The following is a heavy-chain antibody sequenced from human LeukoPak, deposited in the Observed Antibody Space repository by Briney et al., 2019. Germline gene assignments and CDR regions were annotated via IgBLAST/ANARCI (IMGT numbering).Heavy chain of an antibody. CDR2: IIPILGIA. CDR1: GGTFSSYA. J-gene: IGHJ4*02. D-gene: IGHD7-27*01. V-gene: IGHV1-69*04. CDR3: AREISPRTGDPEY. Sequence: SVKVSCKASGGTFSSYAISWVRQAPGQGLEWMGRIIPILGIANYAQKFQGRVTITADKSTSTAYMELSSLRSEDTAVYYCAREISPRTGDPEYWGQGTLVTVSS.